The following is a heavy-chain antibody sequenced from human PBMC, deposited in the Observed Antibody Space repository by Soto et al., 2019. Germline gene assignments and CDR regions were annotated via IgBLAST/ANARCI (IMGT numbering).Heavy chain of an antibody. CDR3: ASSSGYDGYYYYYGMDV. CDR1: GFTFSSYG. J-gene: IGHJ6*02. V-gene: IGHV3-33*01. CDR2: IWYDGSNK. Sequence: PGGSLRLSCAASGFTFSSYGMHWVRQAPGKGLEWVAVIWYDGSNKYYADSVKGRFTISRDNSKNTLYLQMNSLRAEDTAVYYCASSSGYDGYYYYYGMDVWGQGTTVTVSS. D-gene: IGHD5-12*01.